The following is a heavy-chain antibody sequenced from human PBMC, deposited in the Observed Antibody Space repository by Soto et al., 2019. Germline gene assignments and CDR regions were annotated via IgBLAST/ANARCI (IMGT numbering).Heavy chain of an antibody. J-gene: IGHJ6*02. CDR1: GYTFTRNG. Sequence: QVHLVQSGAEVKKPGASVNVSCKTSGYTFTRNGISWVRQAPGQGLEWMGWISPNSGNIKYAQKLQGRVIMTTDTSTSTAYMELRGLRSDDTAVYYCVRDRDSNSWPSRDVWGQGTTVTVSS. CDR3: VRDRDSNSWPSRDV. V-gene: IGHV1-18*01. D-gene: IGHD3-22*01. CDR2: ISPNSGNI.